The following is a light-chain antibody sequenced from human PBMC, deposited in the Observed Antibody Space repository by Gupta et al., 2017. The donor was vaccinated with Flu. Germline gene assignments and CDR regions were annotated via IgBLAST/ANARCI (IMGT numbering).Light chain of an antibody. CDR2: DVS. J-gene: IGLJ1*01. Sequence: HSALPQPASLSGSPGQSFPISCTGTSSDVGRSDSVSWYQQHPGKAPKLLIYDVSKRPSGVSSRFSGSKSGNTASLTISGLQAEDETDYYCSSYTSSSTFYVFGTGTKVTVL. CDR1: SSDVGRSDS. V-gene: IGLV2-14*01. CDR3: SSYTSSSTFYV.